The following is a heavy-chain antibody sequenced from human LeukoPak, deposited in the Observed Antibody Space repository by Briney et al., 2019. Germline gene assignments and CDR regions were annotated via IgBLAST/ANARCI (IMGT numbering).Heavy chain of an antibody. CDR1: GFTVSSNY. V-gene: IGHV3-66*01. CDR3: ATSYVWGSYRFASYGMDV. J-gene: IGHJ6*02. CDR2: IYSGGST. Sequence: GGSLRLSCAASGFTVSSNYMSWVRQAPGKGLEWVSVIYSGGSTYYADSVEGRFTISRDNSKNTLYLQMNSLRAEDTAVYYCATSYVWGSYRFASYGMDVWGQGTTVTVSS. D-gene: IGHD3-16*02.